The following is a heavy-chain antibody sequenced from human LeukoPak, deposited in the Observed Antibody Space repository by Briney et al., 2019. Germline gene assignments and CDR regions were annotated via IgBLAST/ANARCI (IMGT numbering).Heavy chain of an antibody. CDR3: TRHRDTIFPFDP. CDR1: GSSISSYY. Sequence: SETLSLTCTVSGSSISSYYWSWIRQSPGKGLEWIGYIYTSGSTKYNPSLKSRVTISIDTSKNQFSLKLSSVTAADTAVYYCTRHRDTIFPFDPWGQGTLVTVSS. J-gene: IGHJ5*02. V-gene: IGHV4-4*09. D-gene: IGHD3-3*01. CDR2: IYTSGST.